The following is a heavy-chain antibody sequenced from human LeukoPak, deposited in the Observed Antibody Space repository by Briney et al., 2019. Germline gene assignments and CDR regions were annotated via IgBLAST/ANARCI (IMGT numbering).Heavy chain of an antibody. CDR2: INHSGST. J-gene: IGHJ4*02. Sequence: SKTLSLTCAVYGGSFSGYYWSWIRQPPGKGLEWIGEINHSGSTNYNPSLKSRVTISVDTSKNQFSLKLSSVTAADTAVYYCARRSRPQGSEHWGQGTLVTVSS. V-gene: IGHV4-34*01. CDR1: GGSFSGYY. CDR3: ARRSRPQGSEH. D-gene: IGHD2-15*01.